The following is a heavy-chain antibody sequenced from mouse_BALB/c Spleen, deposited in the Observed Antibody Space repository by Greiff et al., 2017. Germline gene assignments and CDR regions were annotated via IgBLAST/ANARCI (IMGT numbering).Heavy chain of an antibody. D-gene: IGHD2-14*01. V-gene: IGHV5-6-5*01. J-gene: IGHJ2*01. CDR2: ISSGGST. Sequence: EVQLVESGGGLVKPGGSLKLSCAASGFTFSSYAMSWVRQTPEKRLEWVASISSGGSTYYPDSVKGRFTISRDNARNILYLQMSSLRSEDTAMYYCARGDYRYGYYFDYWGQGTTLTVSS. CDR1: GFTFSSYA. CDR3: ARGDYRYGYYFDY.